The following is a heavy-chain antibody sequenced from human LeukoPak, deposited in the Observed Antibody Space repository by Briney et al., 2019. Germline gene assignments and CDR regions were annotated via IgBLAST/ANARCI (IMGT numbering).Heavy chain of an antibody. CDR1: GDSISSGTYY. CDR2: IHYGGST. CDR3: ARLGGVRGYYYYYMDV. Sequence: SETLSLTCTVSGDSISSGTYYWGWIRQPPGKGLEWIGNIHYGGSTYYNPSLKSRVTISVDTSKKQFSLNLSSVTAADTALYYCARLGGVRGYYYYYMDVWGKGTTVTVSS. J-gene: IGHJ6*03. V-gene: IGHV4-39*01. D-gene: IGHD3-10*01.